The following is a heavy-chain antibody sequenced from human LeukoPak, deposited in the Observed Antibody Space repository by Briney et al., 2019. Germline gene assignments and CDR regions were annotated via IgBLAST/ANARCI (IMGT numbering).Heavy chain of an antibody. V-gene: IGHV3-30*18. D-gene: IGHD6-13*01. J-gene: IGHJ4*02. CDR1: EFTSSSYW. Sequence: GGSLRLSCAASEFTSSSYWMHWVRQAPGKGLEWVAVISYDGSNKYYADSVKGRFTISRDNSKNTLYLQMNSLRAEDTAVYYCAKETPYSSSWFDYWGQGTLVTVSS. CDR3: AKETPYSSSWFDY. CDR2: ISYDGSNK.